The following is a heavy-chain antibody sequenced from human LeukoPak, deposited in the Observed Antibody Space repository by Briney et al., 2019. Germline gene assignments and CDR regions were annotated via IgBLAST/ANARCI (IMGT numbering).Heavy chain of an antibody. CDR2: IYPGNSET. CDR3: ARGAYDSSALESHYFDY. D-gene: IGHD3-22*01. V-gene: IGHV5-51*01. Sequence: GESLKISCKGSGYSFTNNWIGWVRQMPGKGLEWMGIIYPGNSETRYCPSFQGQVTISADKSISTAYLQWSSLKASDTAIYFCARGAYDSSALESHYFDYWGQGSLVTVSS. CDR1: GYSFTNNW. J-gene: IGHJ4*02.